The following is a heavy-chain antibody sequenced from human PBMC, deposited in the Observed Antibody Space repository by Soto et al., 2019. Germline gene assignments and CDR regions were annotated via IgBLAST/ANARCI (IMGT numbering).Heavy chain of an antibody. CDR2: ISGSGGST. Sequence: GGSLRLSCVASGFTFSGNVMSWVRQAPGKGLEWISIISGSGGSTYYADSVKGRFTISRDNSNNTLYLQMHSLTAADTAVYYCAKNGCGGDCYSSVAGNWFDPWGQGTLVTVSS. CDR3: AKNGCGGDCYSSVAGNWFDP. CDR1: GFTFSGNV. V-gene: IGHV3-23*01. D-gene: IGHD2-21*02. J-gene: IGHJ5*02.